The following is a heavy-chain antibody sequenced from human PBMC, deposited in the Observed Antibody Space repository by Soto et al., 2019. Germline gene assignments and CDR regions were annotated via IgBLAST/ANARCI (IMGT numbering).Heavy chain of an antibody. D-gene: IGHD4-17*01. CDR1: GFTFSSYG. CDR2: IWYDGSNK. Sequence: PGGSLRLSCAASGFTFSSYGMHWVRQAPGKGLEWVAVIWYDGSNKYYADSVKGRFTISRDNSKNTLYLQMNSLRAEDTAVYYCARDDYGDYEANAEYFQHWGQGT. V-gene: IGHV3-33*01. J-gene: IGHJ1*01. CDR3: ARDDYGDYEANAEYFQH.